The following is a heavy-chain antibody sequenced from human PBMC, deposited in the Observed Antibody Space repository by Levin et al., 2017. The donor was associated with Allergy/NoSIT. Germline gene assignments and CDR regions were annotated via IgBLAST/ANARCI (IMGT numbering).Heavy chain of an antibody. Sequence: SQTLSLTCTVSGGSISSGDYYWSWIRQPPGKGLEWIGYIYYSGSTYYNPSLKSRVTISVDTSKNQFSLKLSSVTAADTAVYYCARVNRIAVAPYPWGQGTLVTVSS. J-gene: IGHJ5*02. CDR3: ARVNRIAVAPYP. D-gene: IGHD6-19*01. CDR2: IYYSGST. CDR1: GGSISSGDYY. V-gene: IGHV4-30-4*01.